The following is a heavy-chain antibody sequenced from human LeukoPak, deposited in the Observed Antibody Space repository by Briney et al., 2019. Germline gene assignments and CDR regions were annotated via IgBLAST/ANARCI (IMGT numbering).Heavy chain of an antibody. Sequence: PGGSLRISCAASGVFSINYAMSWGGQAPRERVVWVSAIGGRDGGTYCEVPVKGRCTVSRVDTKSTLYLQMNTLRVEGTAVYYCAKWGDYDSLTGYYDSDYWGHGTLVTVSS. CDR1: GVFSINYA. J-gene: IGHJ4*01. D-gene: IGHD3-9*01. V-gene: IGHV3-23*01. CDR3: AKWGDYDSLTGYYDSDY. CDR2: IGGRDGGT.